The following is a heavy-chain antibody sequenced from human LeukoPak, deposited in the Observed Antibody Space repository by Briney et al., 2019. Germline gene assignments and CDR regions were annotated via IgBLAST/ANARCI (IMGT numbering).Heavy chain of an antibody. Sequence: SQTLSLTCTVSGGSISSGSYNWSWIRQPAGKGLEWIGRIYTSGSTNYNPSLKSRVTISVDTSKNQFSLKLSSVTAADTAVYYCARYGYYYDSSGYYQQYFDYWGQGTLVTVSS. CDR2: IYTSGST. D-gene: IGHD3-22*01. V-gene: IGHV4-61*02. J-gene: IGHJ4*02. CDR1: GGSISSGSYN. CDR3: ARYGYYYDSSGYYQQYFDY.